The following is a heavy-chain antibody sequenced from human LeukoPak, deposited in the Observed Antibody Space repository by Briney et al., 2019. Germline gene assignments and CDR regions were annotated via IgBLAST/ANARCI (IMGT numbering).Heavy chain of an antibody. CDR1: GGSISSSNW. CDR3: ARRPLRYFDWPQYYFDY. V-gene: IGHV4-4*02. CDR2: IYHSGST. Sequence: SGTLSLTCAVSGGSISSSNWWSWVRQPPGKGLEWIGEIYHSGSTNYNPSLKSRVTISVDTSKNQFSLKLSSVTAADTAVYYCARRPLRYFDWPQYYFDYWGQGTLVTVSS. J-gene: IGHJ4*02. D-gene: IGHD3-9*01.